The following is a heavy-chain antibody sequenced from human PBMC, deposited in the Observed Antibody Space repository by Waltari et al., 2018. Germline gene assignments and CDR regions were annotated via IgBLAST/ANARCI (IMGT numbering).Heavy chain of an antibody. Sequence: QVQLVQSGAEVKKPGASVKVSCKVSGYTLTELSMHWVRQAPGKGLEWMGGFDPEDGKTTSARRSKGRVTITRKKPPEQASMRLGGRDSRNTPGIYGATPGNNGSGVGLNALNFWGQGTMVPV. V-gene: IGHV1-24*01. CDR3: ATPGNNGSGVGLNALNF. CDR2: FDPEDGKT. D-gene: IGHD3-10*01. CDR1: GYTLTELS. J-gene: IGHJ3*01.